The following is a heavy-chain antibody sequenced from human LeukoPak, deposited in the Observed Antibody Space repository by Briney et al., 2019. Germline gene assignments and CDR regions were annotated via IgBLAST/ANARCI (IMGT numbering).Heavy chain of an antibody. D-gene: IGHD2-15*01. CDR2: IYTRGST. Sequence: SETLSLTCNVSGGSINNYYWSWIRQPAAKALEWIGRIYTRGSTNYNPSLKSRVTMSVDTSKNQFSLKLSSVTAADTAVYYCARGRYCSADICSGGDAFDIWGQGTMVSVSS. J-gene: IGHJ3*02. CDR3: ARGRYCSADICSGGDAFDI. V-gene: IGHV4-4*07. CDR1: GGSINNYY.